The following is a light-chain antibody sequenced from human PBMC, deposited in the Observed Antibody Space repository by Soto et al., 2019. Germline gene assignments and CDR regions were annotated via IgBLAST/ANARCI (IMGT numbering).Light chain of an antibody. CDR2: AAS. Sequence: DIQMTQSPSSLSASVGDRVTITCRASQSISIYLNWYQQKPGKAPKLLMYAASSLQSGVPSRFSGSGSGTDFTLTIDSLQPEDSATHYCQQTYTTPSTTFGQGTRLEIK. V-gene: IGKV1-39*01. CDR3: QQTYTTPSTT. CDR1: QSISIY. J-gene: IGKJ5*01.